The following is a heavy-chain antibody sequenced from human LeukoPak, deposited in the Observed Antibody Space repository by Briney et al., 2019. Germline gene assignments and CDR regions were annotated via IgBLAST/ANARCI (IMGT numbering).Heavy chain of an antibody. J-gene: IGHJ6*02. CDR2: INPSGGST. D-gene: IGHD2-8*01. CDR1: GYNFISYY. V-gene: IGHV1-46*01. CDR3: AREDVVLVDAVRYYYTVWTS. Sequence: GASVTVSCKASGYNFISYYMHWVRQAPGQGLEWMGIINPSGGSTSYAQKFQDRVTMTRDTSTSTVYMELSSLKSEDTAVNYCAREDVVLVDAVRYYYTVWTSGAKGPRSPSP.